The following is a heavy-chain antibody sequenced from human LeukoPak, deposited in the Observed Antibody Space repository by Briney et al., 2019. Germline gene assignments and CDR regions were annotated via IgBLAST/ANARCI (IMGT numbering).Heavy chain of an antibody. V-gene: IGHV3-48*01. CDR1: GFTVSIYT. Sequence: GGSLRLSCAASGFTVSIYTMSWVRQAPGKGLECVSYISPSGTTIYYADSVKGRFTISRDNSQNSLYLQMNSLRGEGTAIYYCARDGSQLVPIDFWGQGTLVTVSS. CDR3: ARDGSQLVPIDF. J-gene: IGHJ4*01. CDR2: ISPSGTTI. D-gene: IGHD6-13*01.